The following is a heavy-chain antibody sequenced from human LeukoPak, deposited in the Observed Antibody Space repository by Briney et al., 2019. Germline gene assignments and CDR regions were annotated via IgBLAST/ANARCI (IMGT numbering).Heavy chain of an antibody. CDR3: AREDPIVY. CDR2: VYSNGSA. J-gene: IGHJ4*02. D-gene: IGHD3-16*02. Sequence: GGSLRLPCAASGLTVSSNHINWVRQAPGKGLEWVAIVYSNGSAYYADSVKDRFTISTDNSKNTVYLQMNSLRAADTAVYYCAREDPIVYWGQGTLVTVSS. CDR1: GLTVSSNH. V-gene: IGHV3-66*03.